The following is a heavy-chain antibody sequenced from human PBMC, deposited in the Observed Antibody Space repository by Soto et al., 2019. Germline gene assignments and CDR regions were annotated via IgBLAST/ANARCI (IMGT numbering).Heavy chain of an antibody. J-gene: IGHJ4*02. CDR2: IHYTGSS. Sequence: SETLSHTCTVSGGSVISVGYFWSWIRQPPGKELEWIGYIHYTGSSHYNPSLKSRVTMSVDTSKNQLSLKLSSVTAADTAVYYCARATVTIYFDFWGQGTLVTVSS. CDR1: GGSVISVGYF. D-gene: IGHD4-17*01. V-gene: IGHV4-61*08. CDR3: ARATVTIYFDF.